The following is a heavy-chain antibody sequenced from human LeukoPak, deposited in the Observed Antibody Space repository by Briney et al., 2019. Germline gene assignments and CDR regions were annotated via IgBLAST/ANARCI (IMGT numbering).Heavy chain of an antibody. D-gene: IGHD4/OR15-4a*01. CDR2: IYSGNT. CDR1: GFTVSSNS. Sequence: GSLRLSCTVSGFTVSSNSMSWVRQAPGKGLGWVSFIYSGNTHYSDSVKGRFTISRDNSKNTLYLQMNSLRAEDTAVYYCARRAGAYSHPYDYWGQGTLVTVSS. V-gene: IGHV3-53*01. J-gene: IGHJ4*02. CDR3: ARRAGAYSHPYDY.